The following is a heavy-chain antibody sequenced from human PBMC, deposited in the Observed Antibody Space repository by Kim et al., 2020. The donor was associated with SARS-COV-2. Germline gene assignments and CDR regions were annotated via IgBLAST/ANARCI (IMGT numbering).Heavy chain of an antibody. CDR2: GT. J-gene: IGHJ4*02. D-gene: IGHD1-20*01. V-gene: IGHV1-2*02. Sequence: GTNDAQKFQGRVTMTRDTSISTAYMELSRLRSDDTAVYYCARVSITSGHWGQGTLVTVSS. CDR3: ARVSITSGH.